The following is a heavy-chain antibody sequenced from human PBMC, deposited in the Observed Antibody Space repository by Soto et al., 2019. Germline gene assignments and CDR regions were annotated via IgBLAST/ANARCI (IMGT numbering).Heavy chain of an antibody. D-gene: IGHD4-17*01. J-gene: IGHJ3*01. CDR1: GFLFSTYA. V-gene: IGHV3-23*01. Sequence: GGSLRLSCAASGFLFSTYAMNWVRQAPGKGLEWVSAISSTGGTTYYAESVRGRFIISRDNSINTLYLQMSSLRTEDTALYYCAHPRGYGVFDAVDVWGQGTMVTVSS. CDR3: AHPRGYGVFDAVDV. CDR2: ISSTGGTT.